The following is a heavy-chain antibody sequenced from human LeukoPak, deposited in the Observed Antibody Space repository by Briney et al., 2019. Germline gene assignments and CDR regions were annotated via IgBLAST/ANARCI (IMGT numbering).Heavy chain of an antibody. D-gene: IGHD6-6*01. CDR1: GFTFSSYE. V-gene: IGHV3-48*03. Sequence: GGSLRLSCAASGFTFSSYEMNWVRQAPGKGLEWVSYISSSGSTIYYADSVKGRSTISRDNAKNSLYLQMNSLRAEDTAVYYCARSYSSSRGTFDYWGQGTLVTVSS. CDR3: ARSYSSSRGTFDY. CDR2: ISSSGSTI. J-gene: IGHJ4*02.